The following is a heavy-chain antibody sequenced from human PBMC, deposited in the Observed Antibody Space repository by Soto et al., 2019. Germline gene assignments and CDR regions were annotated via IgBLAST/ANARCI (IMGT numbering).Heavy chain of an antibody. D-gene: IGHD4-17*01. V-gene: IGHV3-23*01. J-gene: IGHJ3*02. CDR2: ISAGGDST. CDR3: AHPRGYGVFDAYDI. Sequence: GGSLRLSCAASGFTFSTFAMSWVRQAPGKGLEWVSAISAGGDSTYYADSVEGRFTIYRNNSMNALYLQMNSLRIEDTSVYYCAHPRGYGVFDAYDIWGQGTMVTVSS. CDR1: GFTFSTFA.